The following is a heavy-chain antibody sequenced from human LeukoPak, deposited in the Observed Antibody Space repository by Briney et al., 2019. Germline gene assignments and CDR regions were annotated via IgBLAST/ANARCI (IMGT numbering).Heavy chain of an antibody. CDR3: AKDLFSGSGRAGNMDV. CDR1: GFTFSSYG. CDR2: ISYDGSNK. V-gene: IGHV3-30*18. Sequence: GGSLRLSCAASGFTFSSYGMHWVRQAPGKGLEWVAVISYDGSNKYYADSVKGRFTISRDNSKNTLYLQMNSLRAEDAAVYYCAKDLFSGSGRAGNMDVWGKGTTVTVSS. D-gene: IGHD3-10*01. J-gene: IGHJ6*03.